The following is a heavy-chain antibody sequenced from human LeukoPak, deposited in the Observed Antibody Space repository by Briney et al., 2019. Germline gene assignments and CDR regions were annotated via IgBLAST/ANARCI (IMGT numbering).Heavy chain of an antibody. V-gene: IGHV4-61*02. CDR2: IYTSGSTTSVST. D-gene: IGHD4-17*01. CDR3: ARGTTVTTGYWYFDL. J-gene: IGHJ2*01. CDR1: GASISSGSFY. Sequence: SETLSLTCTVSGASISSGSFYWSWIRQPAGKGLEWIGRIYTSGSTTSVSTNYNPSLKSRVTISVDTSKNQFSLRLSSVTAADTAVYYCARGTTVTTGYWYFDLWGRGTLVTVSS.